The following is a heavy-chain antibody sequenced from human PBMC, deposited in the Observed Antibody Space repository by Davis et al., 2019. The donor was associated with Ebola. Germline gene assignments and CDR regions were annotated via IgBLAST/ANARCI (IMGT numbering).Heavy chain of an antibody. V-gene: IGHV4-31*03. Sequence: PSETLSLTCTVSGGSISRGGSYWSWVRQVPGKGLEWIGYIYYSGSTYYKPSLKSRVTISLDTSKNQFSLNLYSVTAADTAVYYCARGRLGGGGRGLFFDYWGQGFLVTVSS. D-gene: IGHD7-27*01. CDR2: IYYSGST. J-gene: IGHJ4*02. CDR1: GGSISRGGSY. CDR3: ARGRLGGGGRGLFFDY.